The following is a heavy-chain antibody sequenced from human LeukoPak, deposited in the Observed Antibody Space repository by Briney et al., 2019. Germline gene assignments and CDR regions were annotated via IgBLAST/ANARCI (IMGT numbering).Heavy chain of an antibody. J-gene: IGHJ3*02. CDR1: GFTFSSYA. D-gene: IGHD1-26*01. CDR3: ARGADENKWELLEDAFDI. Sequence: QTGGSLRLSCAASGFTFSSYAMSWVRQAPGKGLEWVSAISGSGGSTYYANSVKGRFTISRDNSKNTLYLQMGSLRAEDMAVYYCARGADENKWELLEDAFDIWGQGTMVTVSS. CDR2: ISGSGGST. V-gene: IGHV3-64*01.